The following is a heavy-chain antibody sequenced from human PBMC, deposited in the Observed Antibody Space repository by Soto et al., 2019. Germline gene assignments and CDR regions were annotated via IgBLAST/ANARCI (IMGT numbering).Heavy chain of an antibody. CDR2: IYHSGNT. CDR3: ARLSASSKLRGVVIN. CDR1: GGSISSDNW. J-gene: IGHJ4*02. V-gene: IGHV4-4*02. D-gene: IGHD3-10*01. Sequence: QVHLQESGPDLVRPSETLSLTCSFFGGSISSDNWWSWVRQTPGKGLGWSGEIYHSGNTNYNPSLKSRVNVSVDKSKNQFSLKVTSVTAADTALYYCARLSASSKLRGVVINWGQGTLVTVSS.